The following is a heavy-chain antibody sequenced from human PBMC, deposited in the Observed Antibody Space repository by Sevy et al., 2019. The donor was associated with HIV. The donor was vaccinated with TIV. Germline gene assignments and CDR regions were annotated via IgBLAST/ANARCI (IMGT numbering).Heavy chain of an antibody. D-gene: IGHD2-2*01. V-gene: IGHV4-34*01. CDR3: ARHCGGTSCSHAFDI. CDR1: GGSFSGYY. CDR2: INHSGST. J-gene: IGHJ3*02. Sequence: SETLSLTCAVYGGSFSGYYWSWIRQPPGKGLEWIGEINHSGSTNYNPSLKSRVTILVDTSKNQFSLKLSSVTAADTAVYYCARHCGGTSCSHAFDIWGQGTMVTVSS.